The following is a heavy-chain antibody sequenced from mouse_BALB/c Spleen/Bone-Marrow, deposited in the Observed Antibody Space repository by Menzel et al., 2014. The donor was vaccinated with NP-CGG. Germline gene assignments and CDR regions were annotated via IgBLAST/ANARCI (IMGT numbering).Heavy chain of an antibody. Sequence: QVQLKQSGSVLVRPGASVKLSCKASGYTSTSSWMHWAKQRPGQGLEWIGEIHPNSGNTNYNEKFKGKATLTVDTSSSTAYVDLSSLTSEDSAVYYCARSGFDYWGQGTTLTVSS. V-gene: IGHV1S130*01. D-gene: IGHD4-1*01. CDR3: ARSGFDY. J-gene: IGHJ2*01. CDR2: IHPNSGNT. CDR1: GYTSTSSW.